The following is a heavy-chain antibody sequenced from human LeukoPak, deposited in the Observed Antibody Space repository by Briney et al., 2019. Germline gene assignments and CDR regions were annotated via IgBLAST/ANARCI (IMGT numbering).Heavy chain of an antibody. J-gene: IGHJ3*02. CDR2: IKQDGSEK. V-gene: IGHV3-7*01. D-gene: IGHD1-26*01. CDR1: GFTFSSYW. CDR3: AREGGGASTHAFDI. Sequence: GGSLRLSCAASGFTFSSYWMTWVRQAPGKGLEWVANIKQDGSEKYYVASVKGRFTISRDNAKNSLFLQMNSLRAEDTAVYYCAREGGGASTHAFDIWGQGTMVTVSS.